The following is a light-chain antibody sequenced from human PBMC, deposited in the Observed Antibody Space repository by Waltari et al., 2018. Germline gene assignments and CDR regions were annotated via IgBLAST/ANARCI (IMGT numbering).Light chain of an antibody. CDR3: QVWDRSRDHV. Sequence: SYVLTQPPSVSVAPGETATITCGGDSTGMRHAHWYQQRAGQAPRLVISYNTVRPSGIPERFSGSTSGTTSTLTISRVEAGDEADYYCQVWDRSRDHVFGAGTKVTVL. CDR1: STGMRH. V-gene: IGLV3-21*04. CDR2: YNT. J-gene: IGLJ1*01.